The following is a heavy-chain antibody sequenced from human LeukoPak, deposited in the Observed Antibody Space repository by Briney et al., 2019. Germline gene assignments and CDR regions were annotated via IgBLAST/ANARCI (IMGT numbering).Heavy chain of an antibody. CDR2: ISGGGGST. D-gene: IGHD1-26*01. Sequence: GGSLRLSCAASGFTFSSYAMSWVRQAPGKGLEWVSAISGGGGSTYYADSVKGRCTISKDNSKNTLYVQMNSLRAEGTAVYYCARAYSGSLTTFDIWGQGTMVTVSS. V-gene: IGHV3-23*01. CDR1: GFTFSSYA. J-gene: IGHJ3*02. CDR3: ARAYSGSLTTFDI.